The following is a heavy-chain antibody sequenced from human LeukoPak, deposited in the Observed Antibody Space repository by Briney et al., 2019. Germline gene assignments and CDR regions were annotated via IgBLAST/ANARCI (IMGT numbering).Heavy chain of an antibody. CDR2: INHSGST. J-gene: IGHJ6*03. D-gene: IGHD3-3*01. V-gene: IGHV4-39*07. Sequence: SETLSLTCTVSGGPISSSSYYWGWIRQPPGKGLEWTGEINHSGSTNYNPSLKSRVTISVDTSKNQFSLKLSSVTAADTAVYYCARALLDFWSGYLPRFYYMDVWGKGTTVTVS. CDR3: ARALLDFWSGYLPRFYYMDV. CDR1: GGPISSSSYY.